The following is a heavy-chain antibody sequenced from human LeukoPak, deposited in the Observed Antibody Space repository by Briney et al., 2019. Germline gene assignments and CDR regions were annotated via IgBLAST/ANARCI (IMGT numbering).Heavy chain of an antibody. J-gene: IGHJ4*02. CDR1: GGSISSSSYY. V-gene: IGHV4-39*07. Sequence: KTSETLSLTCTVSGGSISSSSYYWGWIRQSPGKGLEWIGSIYYSGSTYYKPSLKSRVTISVDTSKNQFSLKLSSVTAADTAVYYCARGRYSYGYRGYYFDYWGQGTLVTVSS. CDR2: IYYSGST. CDR3: ARGRYSYGYRGYYFDY. D-gene: IGHD5-18*01.